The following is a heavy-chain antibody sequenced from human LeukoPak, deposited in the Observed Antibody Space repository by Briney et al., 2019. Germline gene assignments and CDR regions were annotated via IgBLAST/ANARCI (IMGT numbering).Heavy chain of an antibody. V-gene: IGHV4-34*01. CDR2: ISHSGTT. CDR1: NGSFTGYY. J-gene: IGHJ5*02. D-gene: IGHD3-16*02. Sequence: PSDTLSLICAVNNGSFTGYYWTWIRQSPGKGLEWIGEISHSGTTNYHPSLKSRLTLSMDESKNHLSLPLTSVTAADTGVYFCARGGGNYLFFSERGRLAPGGRGPRVTVSS. CDR3: ARGGGNYLFFSERGRLAP.